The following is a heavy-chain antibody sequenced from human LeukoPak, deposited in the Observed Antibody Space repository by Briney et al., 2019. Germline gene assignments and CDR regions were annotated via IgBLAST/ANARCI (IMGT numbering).Heavy chain of an antibody. CDR1: GFTVSSNY. D-gene: IGHD6-6*01. Sequence: PGGSLRLSCAASGFTVSSNYMSWVRQAPGKGLEWVSVIYTGGSTYYAAYVKGRFTISRDNSKNKLHLQMNSLRAEDTAVVYLSRVRPHPIIDVWGKGTTVTVSS. CDR2: IYTGGST. CDR3: SRVRPHPIIDV. J-gene: IGHJ6*03. V-gene: IGHV3-53*01.